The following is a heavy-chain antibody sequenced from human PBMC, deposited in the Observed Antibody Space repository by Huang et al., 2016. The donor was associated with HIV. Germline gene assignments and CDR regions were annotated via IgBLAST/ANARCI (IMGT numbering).Heavy chain of an antibody. V-gene: IGHV4-34*01. Sequence: QVQLQQWGAGLLRPSETLSLTCAVYGGSFSGYYGTWIRQPPGKGLEWMGEINHSERTNYNPALKSRVTISVDTSRNQFSLTLTPVTAADTAVYYCARGKGGYYYYYMDVWGKGTTVTVSS. CDR3: ARGKGGYYYYYMDV. J-gene: IGHJ6*03. CDR2: INHSERT. CDR1: GGSFSGYY.